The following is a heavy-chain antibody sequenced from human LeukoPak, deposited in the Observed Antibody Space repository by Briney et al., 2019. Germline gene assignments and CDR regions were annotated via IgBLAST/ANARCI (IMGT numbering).Heavy chain of an antibody. Sequence: PGRSLRLSCAASVFTFSNYSMSWVRQAPGKGLEWVSHINNGGCSTYYTDSVKGRHTISRDNSKNTQYLQMNSLRVEDTAVCYCAGGSGWFYFASWGEGTVVSVS. J-gene: IGHJ4*02. D-gene: IGHD6-19*01. CDR3: AGGSGWFYFAS. CDR1: VFTFSNYS. V-gene: IGHV3-23*01. CDR2: INNGGCST.